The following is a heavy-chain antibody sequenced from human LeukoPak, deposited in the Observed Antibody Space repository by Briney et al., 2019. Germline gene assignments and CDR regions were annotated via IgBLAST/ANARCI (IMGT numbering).Heavy chain of an antibody. CDR1: GGSNTFSSGYY. J-gene: IGHJ4*02. V-gene: IGHV4-39*01. CDR3: ARPNQYCIGDSCYSGHY. Sequence: PSETLSLTCTVSGGSNTFSSGYYWGWIRQPPGRGLEWIGSIYSSGVTNYNPSLKSRVTISVDSSKKQFSLNLSSVTAADTAVYYCARPNQYCIGDSCYSGHYWGQGTLVTVSS. CDR2: IYSSGVT. D-gene: IGHD2-15*01.